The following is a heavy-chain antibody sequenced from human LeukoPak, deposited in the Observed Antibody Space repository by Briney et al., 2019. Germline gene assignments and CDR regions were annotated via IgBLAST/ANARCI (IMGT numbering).Heavy chain of an antibody. D-gene: IGHD3-10*01. CDR2: IWHDGSHK. CDR3: AREIFGSGNYPDF. Sequence: GRSLRLSCAASGFAFNTYAMHWVRQAPGQGLEWVALIWHDGSHKFFSNSVRGQFTISRDNSKNTASLQMNNLRPEDTIVYYCAREIFGSGNYPDFWGQGTLVTVSS. V-gene: IGHV3-33*01. CDR1: GFAFNTYA. J-gene: IGHJ4*02.